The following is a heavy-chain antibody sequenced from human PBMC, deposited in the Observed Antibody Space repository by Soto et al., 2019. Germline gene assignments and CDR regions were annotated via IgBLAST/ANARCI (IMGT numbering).Heavy chain of an antibody. Sequence: GESLKISCKGSGYSFSTYWIGWVRQMPGKGLEWIGVIYPGDSETRYSPSFQGQVTISADKSISTAYLQWSSLKASDTAMYYCAKSNLYSSSWYYYYYGMDVWGQGTTVTVSS. D-gene: IGHD6-13*01. CDR3: AKSNLYSSSWYYYYYGMDV. CDR1: GYSFSTYW. CDR2: IYPGDSET. J-gene: IGHJ6*02. V-gene: IGHV5-51*01.